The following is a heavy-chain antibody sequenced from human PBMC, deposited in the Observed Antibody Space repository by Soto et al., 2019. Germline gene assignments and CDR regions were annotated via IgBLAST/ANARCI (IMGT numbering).Heavy chain of an antibody. V-gene: IGHV2-5*02. CDR1: GFSLSTSGVG. CDR2: IYWDGYK. CDR3: AHKGYGDYPLDY. D-gene: IGHD4-17*01. J-gene: IGHJ4*02. Sequence: QITLKESGPTLVKPTQTLTLTCTFSGFSLSTSGVGVGWIRQSPGKALERLAGIYWDGYKHYSPSLKSRLTITEDTSKNQVVLTMTNMDPVDTATYYCAHKGYGDYPLDYWGQGTLVTVSS.